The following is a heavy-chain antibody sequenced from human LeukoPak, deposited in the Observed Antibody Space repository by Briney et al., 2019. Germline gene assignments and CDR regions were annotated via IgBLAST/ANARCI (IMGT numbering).Heavy chain of an antibody. Sequence: HTGGSLRLSCAASGFTISSYAMSWVRHAPGKGLEWVSAISGSGGSTYYADSVKGRFTISRDNSKNTLYLQMNSLRAEDTAVYYCAKDNGYSSGWGYWGQGTLVTVSS. J-gene: IGHJ4*02. CDR1: GFTISSYA. V-gene: IGHV3-23*01. CDR3: AKDNGYSSGWGY. D-gene: IGHD6-19*01. CDR2: ISGSGGST.